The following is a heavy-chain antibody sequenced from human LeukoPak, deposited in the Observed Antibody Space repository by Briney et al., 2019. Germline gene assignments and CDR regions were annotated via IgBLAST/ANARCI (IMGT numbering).Heavy chain of an antibody. D-gene: IGHD6-19*01. CDR1: GFTFSSYW. CDR2: IKQDGSEK. Sequence: GGSLRLSCAASGFTFSSYWMSWVRQAPGKGLEWVANIKQDGSEKYYVDSAKGRFTISRDNSKNTLYLQMNSLRAEDTAVYYCAREDRYSSGWYYFDYWGQGTLVTVSS. J-gene: IGHJ4*02. V-gene: IGHV3-7*01. CDR3: AREDRYSSGWYYFDY.